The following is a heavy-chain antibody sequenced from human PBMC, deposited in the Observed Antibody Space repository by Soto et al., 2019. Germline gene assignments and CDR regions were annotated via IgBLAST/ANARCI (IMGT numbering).Heavy chain of an antibody. Sequence: PSETLSLTCTVAAGSSSSSSYYWGWIRQPPGKVLEWIGSIYYSGSPYYNPSLKSRVTISVDTSNNQFSRNLSAVTAADTAVYYCARQAARAPTVVGLWGQGTLVTVSS. CDR2: IYYSGSP. CDR1: AGSSSSSSYY. V-gene: IGHV4-39*01. J-gene: IGHJ4*02. CDR3: ARQAARAPTVVGL. D-gene: IGHD4-17*01.